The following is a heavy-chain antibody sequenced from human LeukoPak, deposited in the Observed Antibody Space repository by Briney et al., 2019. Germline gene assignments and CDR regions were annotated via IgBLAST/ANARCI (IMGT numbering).Heavy chain of an antibody. D-gene: IGHD6-19*01. CDR3: ARGAYSSGWYGGEDY. CDR2: IYYSGST. CDR1: GGSISSYY. V-gene: IGHV4-59*12. J-gene: IGHJ4*02. Sequence: SETLSLTCTVSGGSISSYYWSWIRQPPGKGLEWIGYIYYSGSTNYNPSLKSRVTISVDTSKNQFSLKLSSVTAADTAVYYCARGAYSSGWYGGEDYWGQETLVTVSS.